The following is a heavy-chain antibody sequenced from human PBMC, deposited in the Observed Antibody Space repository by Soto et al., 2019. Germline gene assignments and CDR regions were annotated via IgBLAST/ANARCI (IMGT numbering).Heavy chain of an antibody. CDR1: GFTFISYA. D-gene: IGHD2-2*01. CDR3: AKDIRVVVVVPAAIGFDY. CDR2: ISGSGGST. V-gene: IGHV3-23*01. J-gene: IGHJ4*02. Sequence: WGSLRLSCAASGFTFISYAIICVGHSPFKGLEWVSAISGSGGSTYYADSVKGRFTISRDNSKNTLYLQMNSLRAEDTAVYYCAKDIRVVVVVPAAIGFDYWGQGTLVTVSS.